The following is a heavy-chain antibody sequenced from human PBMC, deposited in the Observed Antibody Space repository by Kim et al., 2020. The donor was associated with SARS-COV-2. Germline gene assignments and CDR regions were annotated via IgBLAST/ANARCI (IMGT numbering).Heavy chain of an antibody. CDR1: GDSLSSDY. CDR2: IYTSGRT. D-gene: IGHD3-16*02. V-gene: IGHV4-4*07. Sequence: SETLSLTCTVSGDSLSSDYWSWNRQPAGKGLEWIGRIYTSGRTNNNPSLQSRVTMSVDMSKNQFSLKLSSVTAADTAVYYCASALGHWGQGTLVTVPS. CDR3: ASALGH. J-gene: IGHJ4*02.